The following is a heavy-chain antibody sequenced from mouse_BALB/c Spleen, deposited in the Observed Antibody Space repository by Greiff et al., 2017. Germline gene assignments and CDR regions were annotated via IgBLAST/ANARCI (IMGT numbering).Heavy chain of an antibody. CDR1: GFSLTSYD. CDR2: IWTGGGT. Sequence: VQVVESGPGLVAPSQSLSITCTASGFSLTSYDISWIRQPPGKGLEWLGVIWTGGGTNYNSALMSRLSISTDNSKSQVFFKMNSLQTDDTAIYSCVRCYAMDYWGQGTSVTVSS. V-gene: IGHV2-9-2*01. CDR3: VRCYAMDY. J-gene: IGHJ4*01.